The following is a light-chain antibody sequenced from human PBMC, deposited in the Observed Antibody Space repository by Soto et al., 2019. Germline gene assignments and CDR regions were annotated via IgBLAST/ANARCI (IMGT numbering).Light chain of an antibody. Sequence: DLQMTQSPSSLSASVGDRVTVTCRPNQTISNFLNWYQVRPGKAPNVLIYATSNLENGVPSRFSGSGSGTDFTLTISSLQPEDFATYYCQQTYTAPGTFGQGTRVEV. CDR2: ATS. J-gene: IGKJ1*01. V-gene: IGKV1-39*01. CDR3: QQTYTAPGT. CDR1: QTISNF.